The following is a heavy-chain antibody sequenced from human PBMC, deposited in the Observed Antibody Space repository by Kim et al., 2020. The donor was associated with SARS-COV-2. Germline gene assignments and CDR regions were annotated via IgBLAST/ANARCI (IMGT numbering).Heavy chain of an antibody. CDR3: AKVRGDIVVVPAAIMSAFDI. Sequence: RVTITRDNSKNTLYLRMNSLRAEDTAVYYCAKVRGDIVVVPAAIMSAFDIWGQGTMVTVSS. D-gene: IGHD2-2*01. J-gene: IGHJ3*02. V-gene: IGHV3-23*01.